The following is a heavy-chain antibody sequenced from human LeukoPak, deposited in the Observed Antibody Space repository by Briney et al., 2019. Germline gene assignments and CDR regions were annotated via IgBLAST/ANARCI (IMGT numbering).Heavy chain of an antibody. CDR1: GGSFSGYY. D-gene: IGHD1-26*01. J-gene: IGHJ4*02. CDR2: INHSGST. V-gene: IGHV4-34*01. CDR3: ARADSGSYSTEFDY. Sequence: PSETLSLTCAVYGGSFSGYYWSWIRQPPGKGLEWIGEINHSGSTNYNPSLKSRVTISVDTSKNQFSLKLSSVTAADTAVYYCARADSGSYSTEFDYWGQGTLVTVSS.